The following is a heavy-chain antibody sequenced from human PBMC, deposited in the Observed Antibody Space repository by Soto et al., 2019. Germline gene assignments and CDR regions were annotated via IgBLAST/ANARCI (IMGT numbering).Heavy chain of an antibody. D-gene: IGHD3-10*01. CDR3: ATETMVRGKVWYFDL. J-gene: IGHJ2*01. V-gene: IGHV3-23*01. CDR1: GFTFSSYA. CDR2: ISGSGGST. Sequence: EVQLLESGGGLVQPGGSLRLSCAASGFTFSSYAMSWVRQAPGKGLEWVSAISGSGGSTYYAASVKGRFTISRDNSKNTLYLQMNSLRAEDTAVYYCATETMVRGKVWYFDLWGRGTMVTVSS.